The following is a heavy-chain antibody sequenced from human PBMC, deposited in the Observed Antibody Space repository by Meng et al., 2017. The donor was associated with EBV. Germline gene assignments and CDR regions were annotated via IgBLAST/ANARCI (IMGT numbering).Heavy chain of an antibody. CDR2: FLPRLGAP. CDR3: ASESGGGYTPDY. D-gene: IGHD5-18*01. J-gene: IGHJ4*02. Sequence: QVRLGQLGGGVKKPGSSGKVSCKTSGGPFRYYAISWVRQAPGQGLGWLGGFLPRLGAPNYAQKFHGRVKITADESTSTHYMDLSSLRSEDTAIYYCASESGGGYTPDYWGQGTLVTVSS. CDR1: GGPFRYYA. V-gene: IGHV1-69*01.